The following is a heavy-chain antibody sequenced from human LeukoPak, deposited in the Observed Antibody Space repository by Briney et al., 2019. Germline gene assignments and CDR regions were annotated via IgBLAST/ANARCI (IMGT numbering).Heavy chain of an antibody. Sequence: SETLSRNCTVSGVSISSFYWSWLRQPPGKGLERLGYIYYGGSTNYNPSLKSRVTISVDTSENQFSLKLRSVTAADTAVYYCARGDPYYYYGMDVWGQGTTVTVSS. CDR2: IYYGGST. J-gene: IGHJ6*02. CDR1: GVSISSFY. CDR3: ARGDPYYYYGMDV. V-gene: IGHV4-59*01.